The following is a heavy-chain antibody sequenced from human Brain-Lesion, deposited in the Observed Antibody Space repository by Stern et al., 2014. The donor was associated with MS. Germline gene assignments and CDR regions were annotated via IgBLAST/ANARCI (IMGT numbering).Heavy chain of an antibody. D-gene: IGHD3-22*01. CDR2: IYYIGST. CDR3: ARGESSRYYYYFDD. Sequence: QVQLVESGPGLVKPSQTLSLTCNASGDSLSSGDNYWSWIRPSPGKGLEWIGYIYYIGSTFYNPSLKSRVSISVDTSQNQFSLSLSSVTAADTAVYYCARGESSRYYYYFDDWGQGTLVTVSS. J-gene: IGHJ4*02. V-gene: IGHV4-30-4*01. CDR1: GDSLSSGDNY.